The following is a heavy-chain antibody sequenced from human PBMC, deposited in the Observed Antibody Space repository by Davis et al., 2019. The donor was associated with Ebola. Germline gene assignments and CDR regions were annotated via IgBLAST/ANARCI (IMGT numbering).Heavy chain of an antibody. D-gene: IGHD2-2*01. CDR1: GYTFTSYG. CDR3: ARSGSTSTLFDY. Sequence: ASVKVSCKASGYTFTSYGISWVRQAPGQGLEWMGWISAYNGNTNYAQKLQGRVTMTTDTSTSTAYTELSSLRSEDTAVYYCARSGSTSTLFDYWGQGTLVTVSS. J-gene: IGHJ4*02. CDR2: ISAYNGNT. V-gene: IGHV1-18*01.